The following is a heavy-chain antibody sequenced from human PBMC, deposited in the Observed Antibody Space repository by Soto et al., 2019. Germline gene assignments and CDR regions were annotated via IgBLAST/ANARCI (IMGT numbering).Heavy chain of an antibody. D-gene: IGHD6-13*01. CDR3: ASRGYSSSWYYYYYYGMDV. CDR2: MNPNSGNK. J-gene: IGHJ6*02. CDR1: GYTFTSYD. Sequence: QVQLVQSGAEVKKPGASVKVSCKASGYTFTSYDINWVRQATGQGLEWMGWMNPNSGNKGYAQKFQGRVTMTRNTSMSTAYVELSSLRSEDTAVYYCASRGYSSSWYYYYYYGMDVWGQGTTVTVSS. V-gene: IGHV1-8*01.